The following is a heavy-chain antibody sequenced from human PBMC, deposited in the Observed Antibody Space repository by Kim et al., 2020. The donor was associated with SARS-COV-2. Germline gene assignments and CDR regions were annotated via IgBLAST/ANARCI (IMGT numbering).Heavy chain of an antibody. D-gene: IGHD3-22*01. J-gene: IGHJ6*02. V-gene: IGHV3-23*01. Sequence: KGRFTISRDNSKNTLYLQMNSLRAEDTAVYYCAKGPNRSGYYYYYYGMDVWGQGTTVTVSS. CDR3: AKGPNRSGYYYYYYGMDV.